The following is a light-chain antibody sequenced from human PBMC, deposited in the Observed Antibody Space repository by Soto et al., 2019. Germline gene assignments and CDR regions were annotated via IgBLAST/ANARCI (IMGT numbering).Light chain of an antibody. CDR3: SSYAGSNNLV. Sequence: QSALTQPPSASGSPGQSVTISCTGTSSDVGGYNYVSWYQQHPGKAHKLMIYEVSKRPSGVADRFSGSKSGNTASLTASGLQDEEEDDYYCSSYAGSNNLVFGGGTQLTVL. J-gene: IGLJ2*01. CDR2: EVS. V-gene: IGLV2-8*01. CDR1: SSDVGGYNY.